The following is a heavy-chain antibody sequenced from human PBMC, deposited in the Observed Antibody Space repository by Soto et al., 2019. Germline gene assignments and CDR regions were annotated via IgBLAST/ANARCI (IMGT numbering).Heavy chain of an antibody. Sequence: EVQLEESRGGLVQPGGSLRLSCAASGFTLSMYWMTWVRQAPGRGLEWVANIKQDGSKKSYLDSVRGRFTISRDNVRNSLYLQMDSLRAEDTALYYCARDVSPGSSSLYLDAFDIWGQGTMVIVSS. CDR2: IKQDGSKK. CDR1: GFTLSMYW. D-gene: IGHD6-13*01. CDR3: ARDVSPGSSSLYLDAFDI. J-gene: IGHJ3*02. V-gene: IGHV3-7*05.